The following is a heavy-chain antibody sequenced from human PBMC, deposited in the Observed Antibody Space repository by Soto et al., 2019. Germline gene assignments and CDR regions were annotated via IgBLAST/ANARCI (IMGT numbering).Heavy chain of an antibody. Sequence: LGGSLRLSCAASGFTFSSYSMNWVRQAPGKGLEWVSSISSSSSYIYYADSVKGRFTISRDNAKNSLYLQMNSLRAEDTAVYYCARDSLKPLYGMDVWGQGTTVTVSS. CDR1: GFTFSSYS. V-gene: IGHV3-21*01. J-gene: IGHJ6*02. CDR3: ARDSLKPLYGMDV. CDR2: ISSSSSYI.